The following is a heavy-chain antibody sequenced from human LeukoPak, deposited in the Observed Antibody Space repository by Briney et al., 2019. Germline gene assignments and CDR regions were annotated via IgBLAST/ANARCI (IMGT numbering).Heavy chain of an antibody. Sequence: PSETLSLTCTVSGDSINNYYWSWIRQPAGKGLEWIGRIHTSGTTYYNPSLKPRLTMSVDTSKNQFSLNLISVTAADTAMYYCTRGDYYDGGGRNWFDPWGQGTLVTVSS. CDR2: IHTSGTT. V-gene: IGHV4-4*07. CDR3: TRGDYYDGGGRNWFDP. J-gene: IGHJ5*02. D-gene: IGHD3-16*01. CDR1: GDSINNYY.